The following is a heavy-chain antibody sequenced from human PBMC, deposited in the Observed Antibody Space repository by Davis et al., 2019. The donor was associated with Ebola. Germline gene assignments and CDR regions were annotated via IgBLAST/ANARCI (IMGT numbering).Heavy chain of an antibody. Sequence: GESLKISCAASGFTFSSYWMSWVRQAPGKGLEWVSTVGLSADTYYADYVKGRFTISRDNSKNTLYLQMNGLRVEDTAIYYCAKDTSNIWFDIWGQGTMVTVSS. D-gene: IGHD1-26*01. CDR3: AKDTSNIWFDI. CDR2: VGLSADT. CDR1: GFTFSSYW. J-gene: IGHJ3*02. V-gene: IGHV3-23*01.